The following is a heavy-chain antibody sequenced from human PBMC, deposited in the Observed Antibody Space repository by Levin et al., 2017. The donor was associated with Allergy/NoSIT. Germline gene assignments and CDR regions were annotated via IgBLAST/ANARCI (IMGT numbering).Heavy chain of an antibody. D-gene: IGHD1-26*01. CDR1: GYTFSDYY. J-gene: IGHJ3*02. CDR3: ARGGIHHGFDI. Sequence: ASVKVSCLASGYTFSDYYIHWVRQAPGQGLEWMGWINLNPNSGGTVYAQKFRGRVTMTGDTAITTASMELSRLRADDTAVSYCARGGIHHGFDIWGQGTLVTVSP. V-gene: IGHV1-2*02. CDR2: INLNPNSGGT.